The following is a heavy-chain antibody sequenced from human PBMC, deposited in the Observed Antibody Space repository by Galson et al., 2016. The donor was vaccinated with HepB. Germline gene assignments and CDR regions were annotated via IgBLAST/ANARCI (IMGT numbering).Heavy chain of an antibody. Sequence: SLRLSCAASGFTFGDYGMSWFRQAPGKGLQWLGFIRSDAYGGTTDYAASGQGRFTISRDGSKSIAYLQMSSLNSEDTAVYFCSRADFNWLLYYDYWGQGTLVTVSS. V-gene: IGHV3-49*01. J-gene: IGHJ4*02. CDR2: IRSDAYGGTT. D-gene: IGHD3-9*01. CDR1: GFTFGDYG. CDR3: SRADFNWLLYYDY.